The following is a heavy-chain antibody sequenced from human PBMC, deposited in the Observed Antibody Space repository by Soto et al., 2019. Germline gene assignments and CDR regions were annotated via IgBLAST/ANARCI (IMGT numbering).Heavy chain of an antibody. CDR2: ISAYNGNT. V-gene: IGHV1-18*04. D-gene: IGHD3-3*01. Sequence: ASVKVSCKASGYTFTSYGISWVRQAPGQGLEWMGWISAYNGNTNYAQKLQGRVTMTTDTSTSTAYMEPRSLRSDDTAVYYCARELLRFLEWLPYGMDVWGQGTTVTVSS. CDR1: GYTFTSYG. CDR3: ARELLRFLEWLPYGMDV. J-gene: IGHJ6*02.